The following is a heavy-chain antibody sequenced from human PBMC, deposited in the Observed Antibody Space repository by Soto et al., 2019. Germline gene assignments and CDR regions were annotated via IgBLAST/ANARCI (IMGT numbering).Heavy chain of an antibody. CDR1: GGSISSYY. CDR3: ARSMVREFDAFYI. CDR2: IYYSGST. V-gene: IGHV4-59*01. J-gene: IGHJ3*02. Sequence: QVQLQESGPGLVKPSETLSLTCTVSGGSISSYYWSWIRQPPGKGLEWIGYIYYSGSTNYNPSLKSRVTISVDTSKNQFSLKLSSVTAADTAVYYCARSMVREFDAFYIWGQGTMVTVSS. D-gene: IGHD3-10*01.